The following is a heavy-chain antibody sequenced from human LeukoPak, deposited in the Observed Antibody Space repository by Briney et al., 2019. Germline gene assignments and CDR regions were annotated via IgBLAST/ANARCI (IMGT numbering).Heavy chain of an antibody. Sequence: GGSLRLSCAASGFTFSSYAMCWVRQAPGKGLEWVSAISGSDGSTYYADSVKGRFTISRDNSKNTLYLQMNSLRAEGTAVYYCAKGGVLRYFDWLLYYWGQGTLVTVSS. D-gene: IGHD3-9*01. V-gene: IGHV3-23*01. CDR1: GFTFSSYA. CDR3: AKGGVLRYFDWLLYY. CDR2: ISGSDGST. J-gene: IGHJ4*02.